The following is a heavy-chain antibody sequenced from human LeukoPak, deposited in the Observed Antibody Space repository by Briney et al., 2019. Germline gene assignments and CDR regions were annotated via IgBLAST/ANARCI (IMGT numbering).Heavy chain of an antibody. J-gene: IGHJ5*02. V-gene: IGHV4-30-4*07. CDR3: ARGRYDYVWGSPKNWFDP. CDR2: IYYSGST. Sequence: TSETLSLTCAVSGGSISSGGYSWSWIRQPPGKGLEWIGYIYYSGSTYYNPSLKSRVTISVDTSKNQFSLKLNSVTAADTAVYYCARGRYDYVWGSPKNWFDPWGQGTLVTVSS. CDR1: GGSISSGGYS. D-gene: IGHD3-16*01.